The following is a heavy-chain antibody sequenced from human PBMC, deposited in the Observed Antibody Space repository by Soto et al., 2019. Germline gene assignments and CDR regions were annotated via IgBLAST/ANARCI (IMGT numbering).Heavy chain of an antibody. Sequence: GDSLNISCKFSGYTFTSYFIACVHQMRGKCLEWMGIIFPGDSYTRYSPSLQGQVTISADKHISTAYLQWSSLKASDTAMYFCARTGASFEYWGQRTMVTVSS. J-gene: IGHJ4*02. CDR2: IFPGDSYT. V-gene: IGHV5-51*07. CDR1: GYTFTSYF. CDR3: ARTGASFEY. D-gene: IGHD7-27*01.